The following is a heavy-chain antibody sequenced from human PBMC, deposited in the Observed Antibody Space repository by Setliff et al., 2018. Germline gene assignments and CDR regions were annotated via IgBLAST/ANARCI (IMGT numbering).Heavy chain of an antibody. J-gene: IGHJ2*01. CDR3: ARAQVVFAISAPVWYFEV. CDR2: INHSGST. D-gene: IGHD2-21*01. V-gene: IGHV4-34*01. Sequence: LSLTCAVYGGSFSGYQWTWIRQPPGKGLEWVGEINHSGSTNYNPSLKSRVSISVEKSKNQFSLMLTSVTAADTAVYYCARAQVVFAISAPVWYFEVWGRGTQVTVS. CDR1: GGSFSGYQ.